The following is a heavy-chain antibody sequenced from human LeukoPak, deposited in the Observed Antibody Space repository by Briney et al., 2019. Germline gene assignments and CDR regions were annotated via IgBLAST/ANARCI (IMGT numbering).Heavy chain of an antibody. Sequence: SVKVSCKASGGTFRNYAFTWVRQAPGQGLQWMGGIIPVFGAAHYARMFQDRVTITADESTTTVYMDLTGLRSEDTAVYYCARGSINCGGDCYKDYWGQGTLVTVSS. CDR1: GGTFRNYA. CDR3: ARGSINCGGDCYKDY. V-gene: IGHV1-69*13. CDR2: IIPVFGAA. D-gene: IGHD2-21*02. J-gene: IGHJ4*02.